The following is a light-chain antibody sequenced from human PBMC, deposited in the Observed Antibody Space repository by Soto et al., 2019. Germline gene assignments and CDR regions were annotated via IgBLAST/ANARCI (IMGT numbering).Light chain of an antibody. CDR2: GAS. CDR3: QQYGSSPPYT. Sequence: EIVLTQSPGTLSLSPGERATLSCRASQSVSSSYLDLYQQKPGQAPRLLIYGASSRATGIPDRFSGSGSGTDFTLTICRLEPEDFAVYYCQQYGSSPPYTFGQGTKLEIK. V-gene: IGKV3-20*01. CDR1: QSVSSSY. J-gene: IGKJ2*01.